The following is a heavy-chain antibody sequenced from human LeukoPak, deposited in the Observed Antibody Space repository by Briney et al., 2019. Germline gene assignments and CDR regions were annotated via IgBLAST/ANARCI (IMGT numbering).Heavy chain of an antibody. CDR2: IYYSGST. D-gene: IGHD3-10*01. V-gene: IGHV4-59*07. CDR3: AGYYDSGSYYNDY. J-gene: IGHJ4*02. Sequence: SDTLALTCTVSGRSISSYYGSWIRQPPGKGLEWIGYIYYSGSTNYNPSLKSRVTISVDTSKNQFSLKLSSVTAADTAVYYCAGYYDSGSYYNDYWGQGTLVTVSS. CDR1: GRSISSYY.